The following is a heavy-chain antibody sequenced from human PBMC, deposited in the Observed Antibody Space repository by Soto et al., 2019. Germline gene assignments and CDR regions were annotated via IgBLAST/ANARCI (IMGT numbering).Heavy chain of an antibody. Sequence: QVQLVQSGAEVKKPGSSVKVSCRASGGTFSNHAVGWVRQAPGQGLEWMGGIILPFGTANYAQKFQGSVTITADETRATTYFVFSSLRFDDTAVYYCTRGPDYEGYFDFWGQGTRVTVSS. CDR1: GGTFSNHA. J-gene: IGHJ4*02. CDR2: IILPFGTA. CDR3: TRGPDYEGYFDF. D-gene: IGHD4-17*01. V-gene: IGHV1-69*12.